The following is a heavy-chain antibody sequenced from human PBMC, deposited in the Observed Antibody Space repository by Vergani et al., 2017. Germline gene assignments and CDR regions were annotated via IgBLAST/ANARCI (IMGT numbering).Heavy chain of an antibody. Sequence: QVQLQQWGAGLLKPSETLSLTCAVYGGSFSGYYWSWIRQPPGKGLEWIGYIYYSGSTNYNPSLKSRVTISVDTSKNQFSLKLSSVTAADTAVYYCARVDTMIVVAKGAFDIWGQGTMVTVSS. J-gene: IGHJ3*02. D-gene: IGHD3-22*01. CDR3: ARVDTMIVVAKGAFDI. V-gene: IGHV4-34*11. CDR1: GGSFSGYY. CDR2: IYYSGST.